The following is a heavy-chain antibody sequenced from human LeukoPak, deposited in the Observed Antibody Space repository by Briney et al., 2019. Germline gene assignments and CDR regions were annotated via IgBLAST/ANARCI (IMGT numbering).Heavy chain of an antibody. Sequence: GGSLRLSCAASRFTFSSYGMHWVRQAPGKGLEWVAFIRYDGSNKYYADSVKGRFTISRDNSKNTLYLQMNSLRAEDTAVYYCAKDSAYQLLLYNWFDPWGQGTLVTVSS. CDR2: IRYDGSNK. J-gene: IGHJ5*02. V-gene: IGHV3-30*02. CDR1: RFTFSSYG. D-gene: IGHD2-2*01. CDR3: AKDSAYQLLLYNWFDP.